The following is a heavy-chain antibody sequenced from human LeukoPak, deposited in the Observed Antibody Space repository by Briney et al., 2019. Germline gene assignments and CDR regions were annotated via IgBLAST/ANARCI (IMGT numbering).Heavy chain of an antibody. CDR3: ARVIMVRGVNWFDP. D-gene: IGHD3-10*01. V-gene: IGHV1-2*02. CDR1: GYTFTGYY. J-gene: IGHJ5*02. Sequence: ASVKVSCKASGYTFTGYYMHWVRQAPGQGLEWMGWINPNSGGTNYAQKFQGRVTMTRDTSISTAYMELSSLRSEDTAVYYCARVIMVRGVNWFDPWGQGTLVTVSS. CDR2: INPNSGGT.